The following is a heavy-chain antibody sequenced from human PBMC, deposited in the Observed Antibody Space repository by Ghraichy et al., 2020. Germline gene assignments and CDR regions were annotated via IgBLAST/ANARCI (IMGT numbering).Heavy chain of an antibody. CDR3: ATESEGYYGSGSYYNQGPNAFDI. CDR2: FDPEDGET. Sequence: ASVKVSCKVSGYTLTELSMHRVRQAPGKGLEWMGGFDPEDGETIYAQKFQGRVTMTEDTSTDTAYIELSSLRSEDTAVYYCATESEGYYGSGSYYNQGPNAFDIWGQGTMVTVSS. D-gene: IGHD3-10*01. CDR1: GYTLTELS. V-gene: IGHV1-24*01. J-gene: IGHJ3*02.